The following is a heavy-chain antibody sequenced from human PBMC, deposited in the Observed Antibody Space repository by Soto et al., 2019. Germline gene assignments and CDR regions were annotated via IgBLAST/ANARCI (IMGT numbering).Heavy chain of an antibody. J-gene: IGHJ4*02. CDR3: ARGDSSSSYYFDY. V-gene: IGHV3-30-3*01. CDR2: ISYDGSNK. CDR1: GFTFSSYA. Sequence: GGSLRLSCAASGFTFSSYAMRWVRQAPGKGLEWVAVISYDGSNKYYADSVKGRFTISRDNSKNTLYLQMNSLRAEDTAVYYCARGDSSSSYYFDYWGQGTLVTVSS. D-gene: IGHD6-13*01.